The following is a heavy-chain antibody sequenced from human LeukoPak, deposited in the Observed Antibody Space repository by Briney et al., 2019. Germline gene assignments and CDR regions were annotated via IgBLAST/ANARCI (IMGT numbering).Heavy chain of an antibody. J-gene: IGHJ6*02. CDR1: GFTFSSYA. CDR3: ARDLEVDCSSTSCYDYYFYYGMDV. CDR2: VSFAGSNK. D-gene: IGHD2-2*01. V-gene: IGHV3-30*04. Sequence: GRSLRLSCAASGFTFSSYAMHWVRQAPGKGLEWVAVVSFAGSNKYYADSVKGRFTISRDNSKNTLYLRMNNLRAEDPAVYYCARDLEVDCSSTSCYDYYFYYGMDVWGQGTTVTVSS.